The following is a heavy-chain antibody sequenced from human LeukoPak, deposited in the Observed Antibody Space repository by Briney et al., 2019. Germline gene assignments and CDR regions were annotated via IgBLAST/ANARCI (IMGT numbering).Heavy chain of an antibody. J-gene: IGHJ4*02. CDR2: ISYDGSNK. CDR3: AKAGKLGKAFDY. V-gene: IGHV3-30*18. CDR1: GFTFSSYG. Sequence: GRSLRLSCAASGFTFSSYGMHWVRQASGKGLEWVAVISYDGSNKYYADSVKGRFTISRDNSKNTLYLQMNSLRAEDTAVYYCAKAGKLGKAFDYWGQGTLVTVSS. D-gene: IGHD3-10*01.